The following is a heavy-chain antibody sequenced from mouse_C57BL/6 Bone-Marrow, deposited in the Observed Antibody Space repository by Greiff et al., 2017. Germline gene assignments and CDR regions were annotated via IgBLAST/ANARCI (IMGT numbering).Heavy chain of an antibody. CDR3: ARGGGNYQAWFAY. CDR2: IYPGDGDT. Sequence: VQLQQSGPELVKPGASVKISCKASGYAFSSSWLNWVKQRPGKGLEWIGRIYPGDGDTNYNGKFKGKATLTADKSSSTAYLALSSLTSEDSAVYFCARGGGNYQAWFAYWGQGTLVTVSA. V-gene: IGHV1-82*01. J-gene: IGHJ3*01. D-gene: IGHD2-1*01. CDR1: GYAFSSSW.